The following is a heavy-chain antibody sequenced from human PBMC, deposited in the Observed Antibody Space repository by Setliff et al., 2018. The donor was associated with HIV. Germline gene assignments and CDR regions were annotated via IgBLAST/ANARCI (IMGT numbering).Heavy chain of an antibody. Sequence: PSETLSLTCTVSGGSISSGSYHWTWIRQPAGKGLEWIGHIYTTGSTNYNPSLKSRVTISVDTSKTQLSLKLNSVTAADPAVYYCARETGGDYDSTDAFDIWGQGTMVTVSS. CDR2: IYTTGST. J-gene: IGHJ3*02. CDR3: ARETGGDYDSTDAFDI. V-gene: IGHV4-61*09. D-gene: IGHD3-22*01. CDR1: GGSISSGSYH.